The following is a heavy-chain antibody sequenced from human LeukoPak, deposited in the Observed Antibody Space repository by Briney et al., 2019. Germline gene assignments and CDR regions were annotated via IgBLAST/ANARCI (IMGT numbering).Heavy chain of an antibody. CDR3: ARGGRASGSSGWFLPSNYYYYYMDV. D-gene: IGHD6-19*01. CDR1: GGSMSHYY. V-gene: IGHV4-4*07. J-gene: IGHJ6*03. Sequence: PSETLSLTCNVSGGSMSHYYWNWIRQPAGKGLEWIGRIYTSGSTNYNPSLKSRVTISVDTSKNQFSLKLSSVTAADTAVYYCARGGRASGSSGWFLPSNYYYYYMDVWGKGTTVTISS. CDR2: IYTSGST.